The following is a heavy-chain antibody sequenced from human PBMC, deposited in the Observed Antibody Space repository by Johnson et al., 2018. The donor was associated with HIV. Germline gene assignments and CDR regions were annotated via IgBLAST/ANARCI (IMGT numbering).Heavy chain of an antibody. CDR3: AKDRVGHSVGDAFDI. CDR2: ISGSGGST. CDR1: GFTFDDYA. J-gene: IGHJ3*02. Sequence: VQLVESGGGVVQPGRSLRLSCAASGFTFDDYAMHWVRQAPGKGLEWVSGISGSGGSTYYADSVKGRFTISRDNSKNTLYLQMNSLRAEDTAVYYCAKDRVGHSVGDAFDIWGQGRMVSVSS. D-gene: IGHD1-26*01. V-gene: IGHV3-23*04.